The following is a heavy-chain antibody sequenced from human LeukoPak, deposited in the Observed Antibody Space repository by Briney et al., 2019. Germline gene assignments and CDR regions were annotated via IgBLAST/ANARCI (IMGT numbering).Heavy chain of an antibody. Sequence: GGSLRLSCAASGFTVSSNSMGWVRQAPGKGLEWVSVLYSGDNTYYADSVKGRFTISRDNSKNTLYLQMNSLRTEDTAVYYCARDRSDGFDYWGQGTLVTVSS. CDR2: LYSGDNT. V-gene: IGHV3-53*01. CDR3: ARDRSDGFDY. J-gene: IGHJ4*02. CDR1: GFTVSSNS.